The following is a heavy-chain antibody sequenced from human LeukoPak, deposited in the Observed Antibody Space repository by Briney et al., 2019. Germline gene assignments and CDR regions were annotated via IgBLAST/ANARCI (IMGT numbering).Heavy chain of an antibody. V-gene: IGHV4-38-2*02. D-gene: IGHD6-19*01. J-gene: IGHJ4*01. Sequence: SETLSLTCTVSGYSISSGYYWGWIRQPPGKGLEWIGSIYHSGSTYYNPSLKSRVTISVDTSKNQFSLKLSSVTPADTAVYYCARGGWYLDWGQGTLVTVSS. CDR1: GYSISSGYY. CDR3: ARGGWYLD. CDR2: IYHSGST.